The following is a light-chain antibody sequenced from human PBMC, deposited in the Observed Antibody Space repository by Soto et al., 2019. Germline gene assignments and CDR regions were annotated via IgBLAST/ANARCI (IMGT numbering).Light chain of an antibody. Sequence: EIVMTQSPATLSVSPGERATLSCRASQSVSSNLAWYQQKPGQAPRLLIYGASTRATGIPARFSGSGSGTEFTLTISSLQSEDFAVYYCQPYNNWPPITFGPWTKVDIK. CDR1: QSVSSN. CDR2: GAS. CDR3: QPYNNWPPIT. V-gene: IGKV3-15*01. J-gene: IGKJ3*01.